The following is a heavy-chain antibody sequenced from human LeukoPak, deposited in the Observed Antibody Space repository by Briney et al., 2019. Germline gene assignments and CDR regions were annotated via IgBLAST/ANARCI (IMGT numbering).Heavy chain of an antibody. J-gene: IGHJ4*02. CDR1: GGSISSSSYY. CDR3: ARANSYDSSGHYYEFGY. CDR2: IYTSGIT. D-gene: IGHD3-22*01. V-gene: IGHV4-61*02. Sequence: PSETLSLTCTVSGGSISSSSYYWSWIRQPAGKGLEWIGRIYTSGITNYNPSLKSRVTMSVDTSKNQFSLKLTSVTAADTAVYYCARANSYDSSGHYYEFGYWGQGTLVTVSS.